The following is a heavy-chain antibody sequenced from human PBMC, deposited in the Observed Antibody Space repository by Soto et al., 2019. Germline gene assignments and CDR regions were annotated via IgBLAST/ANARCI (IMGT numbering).Heavy chain of an antibody. D-gene: IGHD4-17*01. CDR3: ARPNGRQYGDAFDV. Sequence: TGESLKISCKGSGYYFSAYWIGWVRQMPGKGPEWMGIIYPVDSDTRYSPSFQGQVTISVDKSINTAYLQWNSLKSSDTAVYYCARPNGRQYGDAFDVWGQGTMVTVSS. V-gene: IGHV5-51*01. CDR1: GYYFSAYW. J-gene: IGHJ3*01. CDR2: IYPVDSDT.